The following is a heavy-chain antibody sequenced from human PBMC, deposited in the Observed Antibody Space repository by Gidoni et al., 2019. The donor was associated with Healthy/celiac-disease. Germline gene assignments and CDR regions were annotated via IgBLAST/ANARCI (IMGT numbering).Heavy chain of an antibody. D-gene: IGHD4-4*01. J-gene: IGHJ4*02. V-gene: IGHV3-48*01. CDR2: ISSSSSTL. CDR3: ERDREAGYWFTGTTGDDY. Sequence: GFPFSTYSMNWVRQAPGKGLEWVSYISSSSSTLYYADSVTGRFTISRDNAKNSLYLQMNRLRAEDTAVYYCERDREAGYWFTGTTGDDYWGQGTLVTVSS. CDR1: GFPFSTYS.